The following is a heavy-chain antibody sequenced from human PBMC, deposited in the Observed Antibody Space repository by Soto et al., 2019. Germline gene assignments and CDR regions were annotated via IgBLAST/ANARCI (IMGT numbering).Heavy chain of an antibody. CDR2: INDSGST. V-gene: IGHV4-34*01. CDR1: GASFSGYS. D-gene: IGHD3-10*01. Sequence: PSETLSLTCAVYGASFSGYSWSWIRQPPGKGLEWIGEINDSGSTTYNPSLKSRVTISLDTSKNQFSLQLSSVTAADTAVYYCARGSPYYYGSGSYLNWFDPWGQGTLVTVSS. CDR3: ARGSPYYYGSGSYLNWFDP. J-gene: IGHJ5*02.